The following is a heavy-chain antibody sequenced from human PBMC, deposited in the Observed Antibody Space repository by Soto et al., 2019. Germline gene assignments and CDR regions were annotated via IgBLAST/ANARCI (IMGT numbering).Heavy chain of an antibody. CDR2: IYYTGGT. V-gene: IGHV4-59*08. CDR1: GGSIFSYY. J-gene: IGHJ4*02. CDR3: ARGRYYYDY. D-gene: IGHD3-10*01. Sequence: QVQLQESGPGLVKPSETLSLTCTVSGGSIFSYYWTWIRQPPGKGLEWIGYIYYTGGTNYNPSLKSRATISVDTSKNQFSLKLSSVTAADTAVYYWARGRYYYDYWGQGTLVTVSS.